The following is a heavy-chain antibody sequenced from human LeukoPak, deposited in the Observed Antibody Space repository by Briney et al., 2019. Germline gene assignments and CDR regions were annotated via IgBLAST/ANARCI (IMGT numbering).Heavy chain of an antibody. V-gene: IGHV4-61*02. CDR3: ARVTGYMIEDYFDY. D-gene: IGHD3-22*01. CDR2: FYTSGNT. J-gene: IGHJ4*02. Sequence: SQTLSLTCTVSGGSISSGIYHWSWVRQPAGKGLEWIGRFYTSGNTNYNPSLKSRVTISVDTSKNQFSLRLSSVTAADTAVYYCARVTGYMIEDYFDYWGQGTLVTVSS. CDR1: GGSISSGIYH.